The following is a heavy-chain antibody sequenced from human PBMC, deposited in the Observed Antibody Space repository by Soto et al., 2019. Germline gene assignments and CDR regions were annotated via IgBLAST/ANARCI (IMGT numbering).Heavy chain of an antibody. Sequence: SETLSLTCTVSGGSISSYYWSWSRQTPGKGLEWIGYIFYFGSTNYNPSLKSRVTLSIDTSKNQLSLKLSSVTAADTAVYYCARHSPDFDWLSQFDYWGQGTLVTVS. CDR2: IFYFGST. J-gene: IGHJ4*02. CDR3: ARHSPDFDWLSQFDY. V-gene: IGHV4-59*08. D-gene: IGHD3-9*01. CDR1: GGSISSYY.